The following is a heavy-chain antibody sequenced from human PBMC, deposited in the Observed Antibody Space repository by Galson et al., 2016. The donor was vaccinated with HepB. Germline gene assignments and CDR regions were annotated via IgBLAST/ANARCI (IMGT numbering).Heavy chain of an antibody. CDR1: GFTFSRYG. Sequence: SLRLSCAASGFTFSRYGMHWVRQAPGEGLEWEAVISYDGGDKHYADSVKGRFTVSRDNSKNTLFLQMNSLRVEDTAVYYCAKLDCGRDCPRDDWGQGTLVTVSS. D-gene: IGHD2-21*02. CDR3: AKLDCGRDCPRDD. J-gene: IGHJ4*02. V-gene: IGHV3-30*19. CDR2: ISYDGGDK.